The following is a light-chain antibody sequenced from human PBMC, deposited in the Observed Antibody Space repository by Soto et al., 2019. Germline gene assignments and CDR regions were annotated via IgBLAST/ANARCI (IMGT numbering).Light chain of an antibody. CDR3: QQLKSSHFT. V-gene: IGKV1-9*01. CDR2: TAY. Sequence: EIQLTQSPSFLSASIGDRFTITCLASQDISSYLAWYQLKPGKDHKLMISTAYTLQSGVKSRFSGSGSGTDFALTISSLQPEEFVTYYCQQLKSSHFTCGPGNKLDIK. J-gene: IGKJ3*01. CDR1: QDISSY.